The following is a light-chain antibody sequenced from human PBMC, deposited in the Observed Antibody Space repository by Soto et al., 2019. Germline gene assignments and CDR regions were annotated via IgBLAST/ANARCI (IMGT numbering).Light chain of an antibody. CDR2: KAS. V-gene: IGKV1-5*03. Sequence: DIQMTQSPSTLSGSVGDRVTITCRASRTISSWLAWYQQKPGKAPKLLIYKASTLESGVPSRFSGSGSGTEFTLTISSLQPDDFATYYCQHYNSYSEAFGQGTKVDIK. CDR3: QHYNSYSEA. CDR1: RTISSW. J-gene: IGKJ1*01.